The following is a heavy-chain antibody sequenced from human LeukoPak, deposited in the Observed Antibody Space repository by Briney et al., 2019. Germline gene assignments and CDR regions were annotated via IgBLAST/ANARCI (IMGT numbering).Heavy chain of an antibody. CDR3: AQGPVTGAFDI. D-gene: IGHD2-8*02. Sequence: TLSLTCTVSGGSISGYYWSWIRQPPGKALEWLALIDWDDDKYYSTSLKTRLTISKDTSKNQVVLTMTNMDPVDTATYYCAQGPVTGAFDIWGQGTMVTVSS. CDR2: IDWDDDK. J-gene: IGHJ3*02. CDR1: GGSISGYY. V-gene: IGHV2-70*12.